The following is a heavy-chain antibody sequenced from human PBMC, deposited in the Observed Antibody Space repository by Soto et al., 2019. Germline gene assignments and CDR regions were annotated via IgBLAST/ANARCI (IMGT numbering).Heavy chain of an antibody. Sequence: PGGSLRLSCVASGSTFISYGMHWVRQAPGKGLEWVALIWYDGSNKDYADSGKGRFTSSRDNPKNTLYLQMNSLRAEDTAVYYCARWEGTGRGFDCWG. CDR1: GSTFISYG. CDR3: ARWEGTGRGFDC. J-gene: IGHJ4*01. CDR2: IWYDGSNK. V-gene: IGHV3-33*01. D-gene: IGHD3-10*01.